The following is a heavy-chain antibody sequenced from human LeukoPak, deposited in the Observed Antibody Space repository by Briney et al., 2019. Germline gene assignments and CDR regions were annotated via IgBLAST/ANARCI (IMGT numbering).Heavy chain of an antibody. D-gene: IGHD4-11*01. V-gene: IGHV1-69*13. CDR3: ARDSVPNYYYYYGMDV. CDR2: IIPIFGTA. CDR1: GGTFSSYA. Sequence: GASVEVSCKASGGTFSSYAISWVRQAPGQGLEWMGGIIPIFGTANYAQKFQGRVTITADESTSTAYMELSSLRSEDTAVYYCARDSVPNYYYYYGMDVWGQGTTVTVSS. J-gene: IGHJ6*02.